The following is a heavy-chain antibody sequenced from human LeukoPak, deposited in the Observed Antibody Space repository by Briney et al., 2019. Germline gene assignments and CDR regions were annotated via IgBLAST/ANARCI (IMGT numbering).Heavy chain of an antibody. V-gene: IGHV4-34*01. D-gene: IGHD4-11*01. Sequence: SETLSLTCAVYGGSFSGYYWSWIRQPPGKGLEWIGEINHSGSTNYNPSLKSRVTISVDASKNQFSLKLSSVTAADTAVYYCARGNSNYYYMDVWGKGTTVTVSS. J-gene: IGHJ6*03. CDR3: ARGNSNYYYMDV. CDR1: GGSFSGYY. CDR2: INHSGST.